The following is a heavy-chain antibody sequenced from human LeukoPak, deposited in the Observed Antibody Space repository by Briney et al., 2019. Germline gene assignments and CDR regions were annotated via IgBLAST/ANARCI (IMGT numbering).Heavy chain of an antibody. D-gene: IGHD3-3*01. J-gene: IGHJ4*02. CDR3: ARGSEWSSGVSDY. CDR2: INSDGSST. Sequence: GGSLRLSCAASGFSLRTYWMHWVRQVPGKGLEWLSRINSDGSSTTYADSVKGRITISRDNAKNSLYLQMNSLRAEDTAVYYCARGSEWSSGVSDYWGQGTLVTVSS. CDR1: GFSLRTYW. V-gene: IGHV3-74*01.